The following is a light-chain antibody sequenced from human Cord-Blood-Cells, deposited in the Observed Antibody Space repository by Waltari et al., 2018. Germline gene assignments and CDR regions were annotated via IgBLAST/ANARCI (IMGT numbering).Light chain of an antibody. CDR3: SSYTSSSTLV. CDR2: DVS. CDR1: SIDVGGYNY. V-gene: IGLV2-14*01. J-gene: IGLJ2*01. Sequence: QSALTQPASVSGSPGQSITISFTGTSIDVGGYNYVSWYQQHPGKAPKLMIYDVSNRPSGVSNRFSGSKSGNTASLTISGLQAEDEADYYCSSYTSSSTLVFGGGTKLTVL.